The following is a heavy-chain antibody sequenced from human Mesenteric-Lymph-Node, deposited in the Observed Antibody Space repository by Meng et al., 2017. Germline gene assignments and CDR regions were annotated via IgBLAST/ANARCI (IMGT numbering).Heavy chain of an antibody. Sequence: GESLKISCKGSGYSFTSYWTGWVRQMPGKGLEWMGIIHPGDSDVKYSPSFQGQVTFSADRSISTAFLQWSSLKASDTAMYYCAKLRYCSGATCYTPSDYWGQGTLVTVSS. CDR2: IHPGDSDV. V-gene: IGHV5-51*01. CDR3: AKLRYCSGATCYTPSDY. CDR1: GYSFTSYW. J-gene: IGHJ4*02. D-gene: IGHD2-2*02.